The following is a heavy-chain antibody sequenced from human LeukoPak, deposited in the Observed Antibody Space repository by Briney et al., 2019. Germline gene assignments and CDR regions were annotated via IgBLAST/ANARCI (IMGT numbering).Heavy chain of an antibody. CDR1: GFTFSDHY. D-gene: IGHD2-15*01. V-gene: IGHV3-72*01. Sequence: GGSLRLSCAASGFTFSDHYMDWVRQAPGKGLQWVGRVRNKANSYTTEYAASVNGRFTISRDDSKNSLYLQMNSLKTEDTAVYYCTRMVRGSFDYWGQGTLVTVSS. CDR3: TRMVRGSFDY. CDR2: VRNKANSYTT. J-gene: IGHJ4*02.